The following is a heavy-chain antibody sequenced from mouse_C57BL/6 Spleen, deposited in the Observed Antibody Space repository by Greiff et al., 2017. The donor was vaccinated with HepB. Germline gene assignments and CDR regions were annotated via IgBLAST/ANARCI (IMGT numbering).Heavy chain of an antibody. D-gene: IGHD2-2*01. CDR1: GYSITSGYY. J-gene: IGHJ3*01. CDR3: ARGGDLTMVTTSFAY. V-gene: IGHV3-6*01. Sequence: EVKLMESGPGLVKPSQSLSLTCSVTGYSITSGYYWNWIRQFPGNKLEWMGYISYDGSNNYNPSLKNRISITRDTSKNQFFLKLNSVTTEDTATYYCARGGDLTMVTTSFAYWGQGTLVTVSA. CDR2: ISYDGSN.